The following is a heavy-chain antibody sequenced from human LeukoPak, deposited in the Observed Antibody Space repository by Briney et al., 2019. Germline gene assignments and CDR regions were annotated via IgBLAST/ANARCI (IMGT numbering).Heavy chain of an antibody. CDR1: GYTLTELS. V-gene: IGHV1-24*01. CDR2: FDPEDGET. D-gene: IGHD6-13*01. J-gene: IGHJ3*02. CDR3: ATAGIGSYDAFDI. Sequence: ASVKVSCKVSGYTLTELSMHWVRQAPGKGLEWMGGFDPEDGETIYAQKFQGGVTMTEDTSTDTDYMELSSLRSEDTAVYYCATAGIGSYDAFDIWGQGPMVSVSS.